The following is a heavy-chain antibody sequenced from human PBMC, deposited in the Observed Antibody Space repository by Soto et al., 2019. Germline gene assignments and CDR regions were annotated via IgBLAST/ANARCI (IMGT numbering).Heavy chain of an antibody. CDR3: RVGVAD. J-gene: IGHJ4*02. CDR2: LSFDASKK. CDR1: GFNFSEYD. D-gene: IGHD1-26*01. V-gene: IGHV3-30*03. Sequence: QVQLVESGGGVVQPGRSLRLSCAASGFNFSEYDMHWVRQAPGTGLELVALLSFDASKKYYADSVKGRFTISRDTSRNTLYLQMNSLRVEDTAVYYCRVGVADWGQGTRVTVSS.